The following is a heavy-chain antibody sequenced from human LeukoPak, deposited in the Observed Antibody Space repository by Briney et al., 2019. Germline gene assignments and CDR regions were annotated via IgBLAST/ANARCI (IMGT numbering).Heavy chain of an antibody. CDR3: ARHSLPKVGSYYFLPDAFDI. CDR1: GGSISSYY. V-gene: IGHV4-4*09. Sequence: SETLSLTCTVSGGSISSYYWSWIRQPPGEGLEWIGYIYTSGSTNYNPSLKSRVTISVDTSKNQFSLKLSSVTAADTAVYYCARHSLPKVGSYYFLPDAFDIWGQGTMVTVSS. CDR2: IYTSGST. J-gene: IGHJ3*02. D-gene: IGHD1-26*01.